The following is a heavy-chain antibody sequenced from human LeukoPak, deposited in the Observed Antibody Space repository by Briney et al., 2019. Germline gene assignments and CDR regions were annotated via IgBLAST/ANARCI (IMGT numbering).Heavy chain of an antibody. Sequence: SVKVSCKASGYTFTSYYMHWVRQAPGQGLEWMGGIIPNFEIAKFAQKFQGRVTITADESTSTAYMELSSLRSEDTAVYYCARGQVWQWQDYWGQGTLVTVSS. D-gene: IGHD6-19*01. CDR3: ARGQVWQWQDY. V-gene: IGHV1-69*13. CDR2: IIPNFEIA. CDR1: GYTFTSYY. J-gene: IGHJ4*02.